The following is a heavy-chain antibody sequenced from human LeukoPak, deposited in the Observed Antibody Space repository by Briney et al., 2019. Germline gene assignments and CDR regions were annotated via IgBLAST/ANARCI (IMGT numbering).Heavy chain of an antibody. J-gene: IGHJ4*02. CDR2: ISSSGSTI. CDR1: GFTFSSYE. CDR3: AKDLDYYGSGSPHFDY. D-gene: IGHD3-10*01. Sequence: PGGSLRLSCAASGFTFSSYEMNWVRQAPGKGLEWVSYISSSGSTIYYADSVKGRFTISRDNAKNSLYLQMNSLRAEDTAVYYCAKDLDYYGSGSPHFDYWGQGTLVTVSS. V-gene: IGHV3-48*03.